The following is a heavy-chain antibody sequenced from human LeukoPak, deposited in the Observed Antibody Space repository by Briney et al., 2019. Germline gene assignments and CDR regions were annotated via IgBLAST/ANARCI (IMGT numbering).Heavy chain of an antibody. Sequence: PSGASLRLFCAASGFTFSNYAMSWVRQAPGKGLEWVSAITGSGGNTYYADSVKGRFTISRDNSKNTVFLQMNSLRAEDTAVYYCAKWGDYDVLTGYYVSDYWGQGTLVTVSS. V-gene: IGHV3-23*01. CDR2: ITGSGGNT. CDR1: GFTFSNYA. J-gene: IGHJ4*02. CDR3: AKWGDYDVLTGYYVSDY. D-gene: IGHD3-9*01.